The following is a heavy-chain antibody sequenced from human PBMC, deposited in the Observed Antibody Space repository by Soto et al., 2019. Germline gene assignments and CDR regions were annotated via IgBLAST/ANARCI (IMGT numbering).Heavy chain of an antibody. D-gene: IGHD1-1*01. CDR2: LYWDDEG. V-gene: IGHV2-5*02. CDR3: AHREIQFRPSTFDT. CDR1: GFSLSTTGVG. J-gene: IGHJ3*02. Sequence: QITLKESGPTLVKPTQTLTLTCTFSGFSLSTTGVGVGWIRQPPGKALEWLALLYWDDEGRYSPSLKRRLTNAKDTSKNQVVLTMTDMDPADTATYYCAHREIQFRPSTFDTWGQGTMVTVSS.